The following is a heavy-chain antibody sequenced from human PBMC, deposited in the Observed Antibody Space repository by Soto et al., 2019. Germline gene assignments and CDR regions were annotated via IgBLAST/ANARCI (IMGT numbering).Heavy chain of an antibody. J-gene: IGHJ4*02. CDR2: ISGSGGST. CDR3: AKDESKDIVVVPAATDGY. V-gene: IGHV3-23*01. D-gene: IGHD2-2*01. CDR1: GVTIGSYA. Sequence: LRSAASGVTIGSYAVSWFIKKKGKGLEWVSAISGSGGSTYYADSVKGRFTISRDNSKNTLYLQMNSLRAEDTAVYYCAKDESKDIVVVPAATDGYWGQGTLVTVSS.